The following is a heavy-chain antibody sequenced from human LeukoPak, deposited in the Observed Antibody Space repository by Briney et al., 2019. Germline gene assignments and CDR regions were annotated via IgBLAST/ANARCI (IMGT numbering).Heavy chain of an antibody. Sequence: GGSLRLSCAASGFTFSSYWMNWVRQAPGKGLEWVSYISGSGSTIYYADSVKGRFTISRDNAKDSLYLQMNSLRAEDTAVYYCARVRSGYSHENYFDYWGQGTLVTVSA. CDR1: GFTFSSYW. V-gene: IGHV3-48*04. J-gene: IGHJ4*02. D-gene: IGHD5-18*01. CDR3: ARVRSGYSHENYFDY. CDR2: ISGSGSTI.